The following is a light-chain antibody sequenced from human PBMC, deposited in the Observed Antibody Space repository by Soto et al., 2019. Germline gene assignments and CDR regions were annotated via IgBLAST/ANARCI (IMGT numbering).Light chain of an antibody. CDR3: CSYAGSSTYYV. Sequence: QSALTQPASVSGSHGQSITISCTGTSSDVGSYNLVSWYQQHPGKAPKLMIYEVSKRPSGVSNRFSGSKSGNTASLTISGLQAEDEADYYCCSYAGSSTYYVFGTGTKLTVL. J-gene: IGLJ1*01. V-gene: IGLV2-23*02. CDR1: SSDVGSYNL. CDR2: EVS.